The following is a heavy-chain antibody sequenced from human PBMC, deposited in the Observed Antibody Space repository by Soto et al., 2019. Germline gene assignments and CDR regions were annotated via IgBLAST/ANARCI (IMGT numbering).Heavy chain of an antibody. CDR3: ARGRIQLWYPFDY. J-gene: IGHJ4*02. Sequence: PSETLSLTCTVSGGSISSYYWSWIRQPPGKGLEWIGYIYYSGSTNYNPSLKSRVTISVDTSKNQFSLKLSSVTAADTAVYYRARGRIQLWYPFDYWGQGTLVTVSS. CDR2: IYYSGST. V-gene: IGHV4-59*01. CDR1: GGSISSYY. D-gene: IGHD5-18*01.